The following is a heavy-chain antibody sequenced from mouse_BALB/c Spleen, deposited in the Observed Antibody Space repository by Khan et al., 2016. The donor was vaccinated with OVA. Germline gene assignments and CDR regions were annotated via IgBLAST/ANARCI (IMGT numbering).Heavy chain of an antibody. CDR3: ARGTGRTYGMDY. V-gene: IGHV1-9*01. CDR2: ILPGSDNT. D-gene: IGHD3-3*01. J-gene: IGHJ4*01. CDR1: GYTFSGYW. Sequence: QVQLQQSGAELMKPGASVKISCKTTGYTFSGYWIEWVKQRPGHGLEWFGEILPGSDNTNYNEKFKGTATFTADTSSNTAYMQLNHLTSEDSAVSYCARGTGRTYGMDYGGQGTSVTVSS.